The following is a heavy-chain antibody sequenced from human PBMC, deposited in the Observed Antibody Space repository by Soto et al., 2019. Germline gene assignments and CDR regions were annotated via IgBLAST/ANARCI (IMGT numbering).Heavy chain of an antibody. V-gene: IGHV4-30-2*01. D-gene: IGHD3-22*01. CDR1: GGSVNSAGYS. CDR3: ARVHLYYDSSGFYHYGTFEI. Sequence: SETLSLTCAVSGGSVNSAGYSWSWIRQPPGKGLEWIGYIYHSGSTYYNPSLKSRVTISLDRSNNHFSLKLSSVTAADTAVYYCARVHLYYDSSGFYHYGTFEIWGQGTMVT. J-gene: IGHJ3*02. CDR2: IYHSGST.